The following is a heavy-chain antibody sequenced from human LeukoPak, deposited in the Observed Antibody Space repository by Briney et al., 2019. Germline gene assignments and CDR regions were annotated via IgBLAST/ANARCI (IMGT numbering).Heavy chain of an antibody. Sequence: SETLSLTCTVSGGSISSSSYYWGWIRQPPGKGLEWIGTIYYSGSTYYNPSLKSRFTISVDTSNNQISLKLSSVTAADTAVYYCARLLYVVVTEHFDSWGQGTIVTVSS. CDR2: IYYSGST. CDR3: ARLLYVVVTEHFDS. CDR1: GGSISSSSYY. J-gene: IGHJ4*02. V-gene: IGHV4-39*01. D-gene: IGHD2-21*02.